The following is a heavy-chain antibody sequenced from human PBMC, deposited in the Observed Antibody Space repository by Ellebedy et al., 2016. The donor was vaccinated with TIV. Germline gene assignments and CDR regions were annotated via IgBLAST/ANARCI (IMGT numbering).Heavy chain of an antibody. D-gene: IGHD5-12*01. CDR2: IKQDGSEK. V-gene: IGHV3-7*03. CDR1: GFTFSNYW. Sequence: GGSLRLSCAASGFTFSNYWMKWVRQAPGKGLEWVANIKQDGSEKYYLDSVKGRFTISRENAKNSLFLQMNSLRVEDTAVYFCARGGYGRPFDCWGQGTLVTVSS. J-gene: IGHJ4*02. CDR3: ARGGYGRPFDC.